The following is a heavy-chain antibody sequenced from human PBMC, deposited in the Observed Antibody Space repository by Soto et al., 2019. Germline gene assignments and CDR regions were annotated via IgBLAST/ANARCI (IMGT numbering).Heavy chain of an antibody. V-gene: IGHV3-23*01. CDR2: ISGSGGST. Sequence: GSLRLSCAASRFTFSSYAIIWVLQTPLKGLEWVSAISGSGGSTYYADSVKGRFTISRDNSKNTLYLQMNSLRAEDTAVYYCAKELANGVHHQGFGYWGQGTLVTVSS. D-gene: IGHD2-8*01. CDR3: AKELANGVHHQGFGY. J-gene: IGHJ4*02. CDR1: RFTFSSYA.